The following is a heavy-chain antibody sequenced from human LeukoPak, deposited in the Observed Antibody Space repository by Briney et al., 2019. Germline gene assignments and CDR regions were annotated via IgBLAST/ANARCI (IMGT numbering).Heavy chain of an antibody. V-gene: IGHV1-3*01. CDR2: INAGNGNT. Sequence: ASVKVSCKAFGYTFTSYAMHWVRQAPGQRLEWMGWINAGNGNTKYSQKFQGRVTITRDTSASTAYMELSSLRSEDTAVYYCARRRGYCSSTSCYPPENNWFDPWGQGTLVTVSS. J-gene: IGHJ5*02. CDR1: GYTFTSYA. D-gene: IGHD2-2*01. CDR3: ARRRGYCSSTSCYPPENNWFDP.